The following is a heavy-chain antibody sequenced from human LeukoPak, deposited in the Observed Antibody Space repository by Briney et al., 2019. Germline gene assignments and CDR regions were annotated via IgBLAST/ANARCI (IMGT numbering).Heavy chain of an antibody. Sequence: GGSLRLSCAASGFTFSTYGRYWVRQAPGKGLEWVAFISYDGSNKYYADSVKGRFTISRDNSKNTLYLQMNSLRAEDTAMYYCAAYNWNSVYDYWGQGTLVTVSS. CDR1: GFTFSTYG. CDR3: AAYNWNSVYDY. V-gene: IGHV3-30*03. J-gene: IGHJ4*02. CDR2: ISYDGSNK. D-gene: IGHD1-7*01.